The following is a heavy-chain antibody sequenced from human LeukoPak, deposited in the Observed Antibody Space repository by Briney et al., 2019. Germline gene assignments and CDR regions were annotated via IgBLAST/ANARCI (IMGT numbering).Heavy chain of an antibody. CDR2: ISYDGSNK. V-gene: IGHV3-30*18. Sequence: GGSLRLSCAASGFTFSSYGMHWVRQAPGKGLEWVAVISYDGSNKHYADSVKGRFTISRDNSKNTLYLQMNSLRAEDTAVYYCAKAKETSSGWYLPTPDYWGQGTLVTVSS. CDR3: AKAKETSSGWYLPTPDY. J-gene: IGHJ4*02. D-gene: IGHD6-19*01. CDR1: GFTFSSYG.